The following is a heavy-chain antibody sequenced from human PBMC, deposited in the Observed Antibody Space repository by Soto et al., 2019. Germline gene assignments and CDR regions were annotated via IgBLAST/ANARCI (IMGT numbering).Heavy chain of an antibody. V-gene: IGHV4-59*01. J-gene: IGHJ4*02. D-gene: IGHD3-10*01. Sequence: PSETLSLTCTVSGDSISTFYWSWIRQPPGKGLEWIGYIYYTGSTNYNPSLKSRVTMSVDTSKKQFSLELTSVTAADTAVYYCARQRGNYFDYWGQGSLVTVSS. CDR1: GDSISTFY. CDR2: IYYTGST. CDR3: ARQRGNYFDY.